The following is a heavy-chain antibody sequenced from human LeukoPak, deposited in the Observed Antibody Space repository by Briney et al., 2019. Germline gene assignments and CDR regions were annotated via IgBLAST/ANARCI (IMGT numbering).Heavy chain of an antibody. J-gene: IGHJ6*02. D-gene: IGHD6-13*01. CDR1: GYTFTGYY. V-gene: IGHV1-2*02. Sequence: ASVKVSCKASGYTFTGYYMHWVRRAPGQGLEWMGWINPNSGGTNYAQKFQGRVTMTRDTSISTAYMELSRLRSDDTAVYYCSAGMGYYYGMDVWGQGTTVTVSS. CDR2: INPNSGGT. CDR3: SAGMGYYYGMDV.